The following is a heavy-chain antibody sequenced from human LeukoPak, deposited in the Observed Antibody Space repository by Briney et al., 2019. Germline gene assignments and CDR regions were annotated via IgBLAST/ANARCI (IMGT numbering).Heavy chain of an antibody. V-gene: IGHV4-34*01. J-gene: IGHJ5*02. CDR2: INHSGST. Sequence: SETLSLTCAVYGGSFSGYYWSWIRQPPGKGLEWIGEINHSGSTNYNPSLKSRVTISVDTSKNQFSLKLSSVTAADTAVYYCAGHTVVPAAIRTRYNWFDPWGQGTLVTVSS. D-gene: IGHD2-2*01. CDR1: GGSFSGYY. CDR3: AGHTVVPAAIRTRYNWFDP.